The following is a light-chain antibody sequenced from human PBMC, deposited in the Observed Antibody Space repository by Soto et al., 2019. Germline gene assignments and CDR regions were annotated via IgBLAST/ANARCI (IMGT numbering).Light chain of an antibody. Sequence: EIVLTQSPAILSVSPGERATLSCRASQSISRSLAWYQQKPGQAPRLLISDASTRATGIPARFSGSGSGTDFTLTISSLEPEDFAVYYCQQRSNWPWLTFGGGTKVDIK. CDR1: QSISRS. J-gene: IGKJ4*01. CDR3: QQRSNWPWLT. CDR2: DAS. V-gene: IGKV3-11*01.